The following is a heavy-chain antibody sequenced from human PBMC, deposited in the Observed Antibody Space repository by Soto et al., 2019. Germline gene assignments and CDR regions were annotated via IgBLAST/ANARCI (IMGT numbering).Heavy chain of an antibody. D-gene: IGHD3-10*01. Sequence: SETLSLTCTVSGGSISSGGYYWSWIRQHPGKGLEWIGCIYYSGSTYYNPSLKSRVTISVDTSKNQFSLKLSSVTAADTAVYYCARGGSGSYYKNYYYYGMDVWGQGTTVTVSS. CDR1: GGSISSGGYY. V-gene: IGHV4-31*03. CDR2: IYYSGST. J-gene: IGHJ6*02. CDR3: ARGGSGSYYKNYYYYGMDV.